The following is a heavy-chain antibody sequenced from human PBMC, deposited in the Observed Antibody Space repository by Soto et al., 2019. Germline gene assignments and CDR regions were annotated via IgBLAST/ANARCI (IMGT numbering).Heavy chain of an antibody. D-gene: IGHD3-22*01. CDR2: IKPDGSEK. CDR1: GFTFSTYW. Sequence: GSLRLSFEASGFTFSTYWIIWVPPSPVKWLEWVANIKPDGSEKWYVDSVKGRFTISRDNAKTSVYLQMNSLRAEDTAVYYCARGDYYDSSGPFSDAFDIWGQGTMVTVSS. V-gene: IGHV3-7*04. CDR3: ARGDYYDSSGPFSDAFDI. J-gene: IGHJ3*02.